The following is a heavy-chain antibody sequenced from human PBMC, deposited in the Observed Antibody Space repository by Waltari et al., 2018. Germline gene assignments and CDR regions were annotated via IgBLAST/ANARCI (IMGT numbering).Heavy chain of an antibody. CDR2: IYYSGST. V-gene: IGHV4-59*01. Sequence: QVQLQESGPGLVKPSETLSLTCTVSGGSISSYYWSWIRQPPGKGLEWIGYIYYSGSTNYNPAIKSRVTMTRDTSISTAYMVLSRLRSDDTAVYYCASEADWSTGFPRYGMDVWGQGTTVTVSS. CDR3: ASEADWSTGFPRYGMDV. CDR1: GGSISSYY. J-gene: IGHJ6*02. D-gene: IGHD3-9*01.